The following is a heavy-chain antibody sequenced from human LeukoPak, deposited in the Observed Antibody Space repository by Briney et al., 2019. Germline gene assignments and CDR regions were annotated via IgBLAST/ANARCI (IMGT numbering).Heavy chain of an antibody. V-gene: IGHV4-59*01. CDR2: MYYSGST. J-gene: IGHJ4*02. CDR1: GDSFSGYF. Sequence: PSETLSLTCTVSGDSFSGYFWNWIRQVPGKGLEWIGYMYYSGSTKYNPSLKSRVTISVDTSKNQFSLKLTSVTAADTAVYYCARGGITIFGVTIEGFDYWGPGTLVAVSS. D-gene: IGHD3-3*01. CDR3: ARGGITIFGVTIEGFDY.